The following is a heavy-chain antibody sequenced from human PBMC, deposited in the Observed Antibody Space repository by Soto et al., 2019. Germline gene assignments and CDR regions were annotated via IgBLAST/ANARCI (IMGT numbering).Heavy chain of an antibody. V-gene: IGHV4-59*01. J-gene: IGHJ6*02. CDR1: GGSISSYY. D-gene: IGHD3-22*01. CDR3: ARDAGYYDSSGYRGLGMDV. Sequence: SSETLSLTCTVSGGSISSYYWSWIRQPPGKGLEWIGYIYYRGSTNYNPSLKSRVTISVDTSKNQFPLKLSSVTAADTAVYYCARDAGYYDSSGYRGLGMDVWGQGTTVTVSS. CDR2: IYYRGST.